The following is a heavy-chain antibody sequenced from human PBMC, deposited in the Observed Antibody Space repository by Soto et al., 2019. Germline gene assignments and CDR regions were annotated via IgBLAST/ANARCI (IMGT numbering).Heavy chain of an antibody. V-gene: IGHV1-18*04. CDR1: GYTFTSYG. CDR3: ARESGWGLEWLLYRPYDYYGMDV. CDR2: ISAYNGNT. Sequence: QVQLVQSGAEVKKPGASVKVSCKASGYTFTSYGISWVRQAPGQGLEWMGWISAYNGNTNYAQKLQGRVTMTTDTSTSTADLELRSLRSDDTAVYYCARESGWGLEWLLYRPYDYYGMDVWGQGTTVTVSS. D-gene: IGHD3-3*01. J-gene: IGHJ6*02.